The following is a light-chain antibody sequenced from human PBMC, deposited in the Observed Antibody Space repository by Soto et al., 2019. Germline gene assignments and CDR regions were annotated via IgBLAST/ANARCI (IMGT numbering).Light chain of an antibody. CDR2: AAS. J-gene: IGKJ4*01. CDR3: QQCNNWPLT. CDR1: QSVRRN. Sequence: EIVMTQSPATLSVSPGERATLSCRASQSVRRNLAWYQQKPGQVPRLLIYAASTRATGIPARFSGSGSGTEFTLTISSLQSEDFAVYFCQQCNNWPLTFGGGTKVEI. V-gene: IGKV3-15*01.